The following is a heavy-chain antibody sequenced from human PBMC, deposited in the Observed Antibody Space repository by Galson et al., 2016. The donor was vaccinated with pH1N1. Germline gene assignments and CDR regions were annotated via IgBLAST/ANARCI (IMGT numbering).Heavy chain of an antibody. J-gene: IGHJ6*04. V-gene: IGHV3-49*04. Sequence: SLRLSCAAPGFTFGDYSLNWVRQAPGKGLEWVGFIRSNAFGGTTEYAASVKGRFTVSRDDSKNIAYLQLNSLKTEDTAVYYCSRDLPYYYESGKDRGLVDVWGKGTTVIVSS. CDR2: IRSNAFGGTT. CDR3: SRDLPYYYESGKDRGLVDV. D-gene: IGHD3-10*01. CDR1: GFTFGDYS.